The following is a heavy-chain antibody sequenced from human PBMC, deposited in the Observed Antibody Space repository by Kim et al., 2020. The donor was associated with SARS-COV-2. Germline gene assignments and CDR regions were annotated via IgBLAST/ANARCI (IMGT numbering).Heavy chain of an antibody. CDR2: ISSSSSYI. Sequence: GGSLRLSCAASGFTFSSYSMNWVRQAPGKGLEWVSSISSSSSYIYYADSVKGRFTISRDNAKNSLYLQMNSLRAEDTAVYYCARDGGSSSWPTYYYYYGMDVWGQGTTVTVSS. CDR3: ARDGGSSSWPTYYYYYGMDV. V-gene: IGHV3-21*01. CDR1: GFTFSSYS. D-gene: IGHD6-13*01. J-gene: IGHJ6*02.